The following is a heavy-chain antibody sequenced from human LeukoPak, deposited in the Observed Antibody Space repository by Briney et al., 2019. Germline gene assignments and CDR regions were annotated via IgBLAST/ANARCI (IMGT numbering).Heavy chain of an antibody. CDR3: ARHVAPAMDYFDY. Sequence: SETLPLTCTVSGGSISGYYWTWIRQSPGKRPEWLAYIRYTGSTNYSPSLKSRLTISVDTSKNQFSLKLTSVTAADTAVYYCARHVAPAMDYFDYWGPGTLVTVSP. V-gene: IGHV4-59*08. CDR1: GGSISGYY. CDR2: IRYTGST. J-gene: IGHJ4*02. D-gene: IGHD2-2*01.